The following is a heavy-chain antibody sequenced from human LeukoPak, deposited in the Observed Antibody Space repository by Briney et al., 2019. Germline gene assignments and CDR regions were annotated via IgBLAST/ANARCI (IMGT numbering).Heavy chain of an antibody. CDR2: IYYSGST. Sequence: SETLSLTCTVSGDSISSSSYYWDWIRQPPGKGLEWIGSIYYSGSTYYNPSLKSRVTISVDTSKNQFSLKLSSVTAADTAAYYCARRGLYDSSDYWGQGTLVTVSS. J-gene: IGHJ4*02. V-gene: IGHV4-39*01. CDR1: GDSISSSSYY. D-gene: IGHD3-22*01. CDR3: ARRGLYDSSDY.